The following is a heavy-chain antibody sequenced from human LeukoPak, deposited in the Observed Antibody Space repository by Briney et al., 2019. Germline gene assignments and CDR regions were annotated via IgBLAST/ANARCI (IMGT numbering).Heavy chain of an antibody. J-gene: IGHJ5*02. CDR3: ARYNHGGYDLSWFDP. D-gene: IGHD5-12*01. Sequence: ASVKVSCKASGGTFSSYAISWVRQAPGQGLEWMVGIIPIFGTANYAQKFQGRVTITTDESTSTAYMELSSLRSEDTAVYYCARYNHGGYDLSWFDPWGQGTLVTVSS. V-gene: IGHV1-69*05. CDR1: GGTFSSYA. CDR2: IIPIFGTA.